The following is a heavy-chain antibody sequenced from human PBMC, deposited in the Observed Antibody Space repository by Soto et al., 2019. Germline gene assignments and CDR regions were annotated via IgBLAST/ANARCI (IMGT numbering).Heavy chain of an antibody. CDR2: ISYDGSKK. Sequence: LRLSCAASGFTFSTYTMHWVRQAPGKRLEWVAVISYDGSKKYYADSVKGRFTISRDNSKNTLYLQMNSLRAEDTAVYYGRYHYYYGMDVWGQGTTVTVSS. V-gene: IGHV3-30-3*01. J-gene: IGHJ6*02. CDR3: RYHYYYGMDV. CDR1: GFTFSTYT.